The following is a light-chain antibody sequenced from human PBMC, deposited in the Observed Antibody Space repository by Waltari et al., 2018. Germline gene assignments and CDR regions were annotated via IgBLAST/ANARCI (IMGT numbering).Light chain of an antibody. CDR2: DVT. V-gene: IGLV2-14*03. J-gene: IGLJ2*01. CDR3: SSFTDTHTLL. CDR1: STDVGASHF. Sequence: QSALTQPASVSGSPGQSITTSCPGTSTDVGASHFVSWYQQHPGRAPQLLIYDVTERPSGISYRFSGSKSANTASLTISGLLPEDEAIYYCSSFTDTHTLLFGGGTTVTVL.